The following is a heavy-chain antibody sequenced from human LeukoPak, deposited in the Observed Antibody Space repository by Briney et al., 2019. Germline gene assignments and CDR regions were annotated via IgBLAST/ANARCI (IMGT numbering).Heavy chain of an antibody. J-gene: IGHJ4*02. CDR1: GFTFSSYA. V-gene: IGHV3-23*01. D-gene: IGHD3-3*01. CDR2: ISGSGGST. Sequence: PGGSLRLSCAASGFTFSSYAMSWVRQAPGKGLEWASAISGSGGSTYYADSVKGRFTISRDNSKNTLYLQMNSPRAEDTAVYYCAKALQAASDFWSGYYFGGQGTLVTVSS. CDR3: AKALQAASDFWSGYYF.